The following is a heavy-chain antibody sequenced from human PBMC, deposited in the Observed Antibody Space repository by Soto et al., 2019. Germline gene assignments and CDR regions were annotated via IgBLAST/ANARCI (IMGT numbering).Heavy chain of an antibody. CDR2: ISKSDYT. Sequence: GGSLRLSCTVSGFAFNNYGINWVRQAPGKGLEWVSSISKSDYTYYSDSVKGRFAISRDNAKSSVSLQMNTLRVEDTAVYYCAREDSVIIPAVSDFWGQGTLVTVSS. J-gene: IGHJ4*02. D-gene: IGHD2-2*01. CDR1: GFAFNNYG. V-gene: IGHV3-21*01. CDR3: AREDSVIIPAVSDF.